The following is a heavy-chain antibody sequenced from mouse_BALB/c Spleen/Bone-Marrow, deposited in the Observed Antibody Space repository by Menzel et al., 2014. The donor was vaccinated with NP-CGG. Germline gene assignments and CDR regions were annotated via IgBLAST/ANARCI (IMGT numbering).Heavy chain of an antibody. V-gene: IGHV1-5*01. D-gene: IGHD3-1*01. CDR3: TTLARNNFDY. CDR1: GYTFSNYW. Sequence: EVHLVESGTVLAMPGAAVKMSCKASGYTFSNYWMHWIKQRPGQGLEWIGTIHPGNSDTTYNQKFKGKAKLTAVTSTSTAYMELSSLTNEDPAVYYCTTLARNNFDYWGQGTTLTVSS. CDR2: IHPGNSDT. J-gene: IGHJ2*01.